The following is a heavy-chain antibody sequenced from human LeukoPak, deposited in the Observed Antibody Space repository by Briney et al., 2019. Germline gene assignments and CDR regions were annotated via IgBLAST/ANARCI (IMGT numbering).Heavy chain of an antibody. CDR2: ISSSSSYI. V-gene: IGHV3-21*01. CDR3: ARDPTDEVGYCSGGSCYPDY. D-gene: IGHD2-15*01. J-gene: IGHJ4*02. Sequence: GGSLRLSCAASGFTFSSYSMNWVRQAPGKGLEWVSSISSSSSYIYYADSVKGRFTISRDNAKNSLYLQMNSLRAEDTAVYYCARDPTDEVGYCSGGSCYPDYWGQGTLVTVSS. CDR1: GFTFSSYS.